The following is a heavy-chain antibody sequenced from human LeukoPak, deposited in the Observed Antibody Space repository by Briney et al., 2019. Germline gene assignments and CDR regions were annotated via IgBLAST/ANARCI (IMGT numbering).Heavy chain of an antibody. CDR2: ISYDGSNN. J-gene: IGHJ4*02. V-gene: IGHV3-30*18. Sequence: PGGSLRLSCAASGFTFSSYGMHWVRQAPGKGLEWVAVISYDGSNNYYADSVKGRFTISRDNSKNTLYLQMNSLRAEDTAVYYCAKVDQTYYYDSSGYDYWGQGTLVTVSS. CDR3: AKVDQTYYYDSSGYDY. CDR1: GFTFSSYG. D-gene: IGHD3-22*01.